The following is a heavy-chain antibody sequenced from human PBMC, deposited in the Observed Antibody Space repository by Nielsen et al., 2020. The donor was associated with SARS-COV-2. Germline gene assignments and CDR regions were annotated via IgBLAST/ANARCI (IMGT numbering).Heavy chain of an antibody. D-gene: IGHD6-19*01. V-gene: IGHV3-30*03. Sequence: SCAASGFTFSSYGMHWVRQAPGKGLEWVAVISYDGSNKYYADSVKGRFTISRDNSKNTLYLQMNSLRAEDTAVYYCARDLAVAGTTGDYFDYWGQGTLVTVSS. CDR1: GFTFSSYG. J-gene: IGHJ4*02. CDR2: ISYDGSNK. CDR3: ARDLAVAGTTGDYFDY.